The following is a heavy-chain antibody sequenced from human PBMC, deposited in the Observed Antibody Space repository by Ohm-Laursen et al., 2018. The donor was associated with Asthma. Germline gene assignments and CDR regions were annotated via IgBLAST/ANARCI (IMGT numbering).Heavy chain of an antibody. D-gene: IGHD6-19*01. CDR1: GFTFSSYS. V-gene: IGHV3-33*08. CDR3: ARDGGNSGWWIDY. J-gene: IGHJ4*02. Sequence: SLRLSCAASGFTFSSYSMNWVRQAPGKGLEWVAVIWYDGSNKYYADSVKGRFTISRDNSKNTVYLQMNSLRADDTAVYYCARDGGNSGWWIDYWGQGTLVTVSS. CDR2: IWYDGSNK.